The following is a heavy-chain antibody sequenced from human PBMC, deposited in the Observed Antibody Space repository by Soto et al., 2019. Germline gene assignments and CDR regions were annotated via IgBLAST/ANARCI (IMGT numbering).Heavy chain of an antibody. CDR3: ATGGFCSGGSCPGYFFYYYGINV. CDR2: ISNNGSNS. V-gene: IGHV3-30*03. J-gene: IGHJ6*02. Sequence: QVQLVESGGGVVQPGTSLRLSCAASGFSLNNYGMNWVRQAPGKGLEWVAVISNNGSNSYYADSVRGRFTISRDNSKNTLHLQLNSLRPADTAVYYCATGGFCSGGSCPGYFFYYYGINVWGQGTTVTVSS. CDR1: GFSLNNYG. D-gene: IGHD2-15*01.